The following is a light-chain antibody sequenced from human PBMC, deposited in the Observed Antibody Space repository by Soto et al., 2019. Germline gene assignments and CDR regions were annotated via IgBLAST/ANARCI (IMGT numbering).Light chain of an antibody. CDR2: EVS. J-gene: IGLJ1*01. CDR1: SSDVGGYNY. Sequence: QSALTQPASVSGSPGQSITISFTGTSSDVGGYNYVSWYQQHPGKAPKLMIYEVSNRPSGVSNRFSGSKSGSTASLTISGLQAEDEADYYCSSYTSSSTPYVFGTGTKVTVL. CDR3: SSYTSSSTPYV. V-gene: IGLV2-14*01.